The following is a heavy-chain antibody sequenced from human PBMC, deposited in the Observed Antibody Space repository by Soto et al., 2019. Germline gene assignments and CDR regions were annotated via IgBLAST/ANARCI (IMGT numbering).Heavy chain of an antibody. V-gene: IGHV1-8*01. J-gene: IGHJ4*02. D-gene: IGHD6-19*01. CDR2: MNPNSGNT. CDR3: ARGPGHSSGWYGDY. CDR1: GYTFTSYD. Sequence: QVQLVQSGAEVKKPGASVKVSCKASGYTFTSYDINWVRQATGQGLEWMGWMNPNSGNTGYAQKFQGRVTMTRNTSIGTDDMELRSLRSEDTAMYCCARGPGHSSGWYGDYWGPGSLVTFSS.